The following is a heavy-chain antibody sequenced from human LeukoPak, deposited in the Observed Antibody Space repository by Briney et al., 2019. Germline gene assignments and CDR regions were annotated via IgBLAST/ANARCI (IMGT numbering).Heavy chain of an antibody. V-gene: IGHV4-61*01. J-gene: IGHJ5*02. CDR3: ARDRSLEGIGWFDH. Sequence: SETLSLTCTVSGGSVSSGSYYWSWIRQPPGKGLEWIGYIYYSGSTNYNPSLKSRVTISVDTSKNQFSLKLSSVTAADTAVYYCARDRSLEGIGWFDHWGQGTLVTVSS. CDR1: GGSVSSGSYY. D-gene: IGHD3-3*01. CDR2: IYYSGST.